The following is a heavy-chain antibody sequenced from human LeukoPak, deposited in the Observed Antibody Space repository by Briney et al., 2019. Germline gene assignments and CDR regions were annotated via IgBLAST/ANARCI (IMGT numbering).Heavy chain of an antibody. J-gene: IGHJ5*02. CDR2: IIPIFGTA. D-gene: IGHD3-9*01. CDR3: ARFEPTYNWFDP. CDR1: GYTFTSYG. V-gene: IGHV1-69*13. Sequence: SVKVSCKASGYTFTSYGISWVRQAPGQGLEWMGGIIPIFGTANYAQKFQGRVTITADESTSTAYMELSSLRSEDTAVYYCARFEPTYNWFDPWGQGTLVTVSS.